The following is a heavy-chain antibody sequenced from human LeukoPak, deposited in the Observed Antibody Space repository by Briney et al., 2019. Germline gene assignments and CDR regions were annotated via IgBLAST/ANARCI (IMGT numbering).Heavy chain of an antibody. D-gene: IGHD1-26*01. J-gene: IGHJ4*02. CDR2: IKYDGSGK. V-gene: IGHV3-7*01. CDR1: GFTLSSYW. CDR3: ARDLFSGSYQEDF. Sequence: GESLRLSCADSGFTLSSYWMSWVRQAPGKGLEWVANIKYDGSGKYYADSVKGRFTISRDDAKNSLYLEMNRLRVEDTAVYYCARDLFSGSYQEDFWGQGTLVTVSS.